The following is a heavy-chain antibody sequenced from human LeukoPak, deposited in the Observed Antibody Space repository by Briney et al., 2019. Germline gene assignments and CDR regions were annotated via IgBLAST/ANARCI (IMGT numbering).Heavy chain of an antibody. CDR3: ARDGVVVAATNYYGMDV. D-gene: IGHD2-15*01. Sequence: GGSLRLSCAASGFTFSSYSMNWVRQAPGKGLEWVSSISSSSSYIYYADSVKGRFTISRDNAKNSLYLQMNSLRAEDTAVYYCARDGVVVAATNYYGMDVWGQGTTVTVSS. CDR1: GFTFSSYS. CDR2: ISSSSSYI. V-gene: IGHV3-21*01. J-gene: IGHJ6*02.